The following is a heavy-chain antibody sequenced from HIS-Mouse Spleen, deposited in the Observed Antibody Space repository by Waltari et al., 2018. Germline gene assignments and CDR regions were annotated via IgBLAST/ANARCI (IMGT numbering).Heavy chain of an antibody. CDR1: GFSLSTSGMC. J-gene: IGHJ4*02. CDR3: ARIAEGYTSGWYAFDY. D-gene: IGHD6-19*01. Sequence: QVTLRESGPALVKPTQPLTLTCTFSGFSLSTSGMCVSWIRQPPGKALEWLARIDWDDDKYYRTSLKTRLTISRDTSKNQVVLTMTNMDPLDTATYYCARIAEGYTSGWYAFDYWGQGTLVTVSS. V-gene: IGHV2-70*15. CDR2: IDWDDDK.